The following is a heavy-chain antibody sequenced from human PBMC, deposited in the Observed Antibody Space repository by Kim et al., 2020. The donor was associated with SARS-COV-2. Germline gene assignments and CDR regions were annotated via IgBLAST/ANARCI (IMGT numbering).Heavy chain of an antibody. J-gene: IGHJ6*02. CDR3: ARDCVEPGIAAQLRPYYYVMDV. Sequence: GGSLRLSCAASGFTFSSYAMHWVRQAPGKGLEWVAVISYDGSNKYYADSVKGRFTISRDNSKNTLYLQMNSLRAEDTAVYYCARDCVEPGIAAQLRPYYYVMDVWGQGTPVTVSS. D-gene: IGHD6-13*01. V-gene: IGHV3-30*04. CDR1: GFTFSSYA. CDR2: ISYDGSNK.